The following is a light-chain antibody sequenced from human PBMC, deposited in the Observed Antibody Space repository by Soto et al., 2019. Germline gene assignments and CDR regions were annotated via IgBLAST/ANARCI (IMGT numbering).Light chain of an antibody. CDR2: GAS. CDR3: QQYKHWPRT. Sequence: EVVMTQSPATLSVSPGERATLSCRASQSVDSNLVWYQQKPGQAPRLLIYGASTRATGIPGRFSGSGFGTEFTLAISSLQSEDCAVYYCQQYKHWPRTFGQGTGVEIK. V-gene: IGKV3-15*01. J-gene: IGKJ1*01. CDR1: QSVDSN.